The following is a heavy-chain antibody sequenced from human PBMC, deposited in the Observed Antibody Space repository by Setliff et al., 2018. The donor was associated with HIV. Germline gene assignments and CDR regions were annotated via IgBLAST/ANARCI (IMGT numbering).Heavy chain of an antibody. CDR3: ARHYFDSNSYYRPPFDS. CDR1: GGTFNTHA. V-gene: IGHV1-69*10. J-gene: IGHJ5*01. CDR2: IIPVRGLA. D-gene: IGHD3-22*01. Sequence: GASVKVSCKASGGTFNTHAFSWVRQAPGQGLEWMGGIIPVRGLANYARNFQGRVTITADTCTNTAYLEVVSLRSEDTAIYYCARHYFDSNSYYRPPFDSWGQGTPVTVSS.